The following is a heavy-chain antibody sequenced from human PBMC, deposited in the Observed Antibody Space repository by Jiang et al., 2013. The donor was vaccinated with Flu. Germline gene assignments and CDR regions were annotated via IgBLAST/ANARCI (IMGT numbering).Heavy chain of an antibody. J-gene: IGHJ6*02. V-gene: IGHV1-18*01. Sequence: SYGVSWVRQAPGQGFEWMGWISAHNGNTNYAQRLQGRVTMTTGTSTSTASMELRSLRSDDTAVYYCARDYHIQVQAYYYYGMDIWGQGTTVTASS. CDR3: ARDYHIQVQAYYYYGMDI. CDR2: ISAHNGNT. D-gene: IGHD1-14*01. CDR1: SYG.